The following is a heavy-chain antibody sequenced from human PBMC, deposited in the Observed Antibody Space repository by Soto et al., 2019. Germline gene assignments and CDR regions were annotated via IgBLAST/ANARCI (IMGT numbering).Heavy chain of an antibody. CDR3: PRGNYYDRSGYRYYFDY. D-gene: IGHD3-22*01. J-gene: IGHJ4*02. CDR1: RFTFSSYS. V-gene: IGHV3-48*02. Sequence: EVQLVESGGTLVQPGGSLRLSCAASRFTFSSYSMNWVRQAPGKGLEWVSYISNGGNTIYYADSVKGRFTISRDNAKNSLFLRMNSLRDEDAAVYYCPRGNYYDRSGYRYYFDYWGQGTLVTVSS. CDR2: ISNGGNTI.